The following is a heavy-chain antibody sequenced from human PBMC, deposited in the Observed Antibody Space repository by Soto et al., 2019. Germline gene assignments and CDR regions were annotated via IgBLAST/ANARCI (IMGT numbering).Heavy chain of an antibody. CDR3: ARDQVDGNWFDP. J-gene: IGHJ5*02. D-gene: IGHD5-12*01. CDR2: INPNSGGT. CDR1: GYTFTGYY. Sequence: ASVKVSCEASGYTFTGYYIHWVRRAPGQGLEWMGWINPNSGGTNYAQKFQGWVTMTRDTSISTAYMELSRLRSDDTAVYYCARDQVDGNWFDPWGQGTLVTVSS. V-gene: IGHV1-2*04.